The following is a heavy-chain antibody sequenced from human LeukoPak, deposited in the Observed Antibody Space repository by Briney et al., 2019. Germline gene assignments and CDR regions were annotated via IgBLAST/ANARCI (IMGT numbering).Heavy chain of an antibody. CDR2: IYYSGST. Sequence: SETLSLTCTVSGGSISSYYWSWIRQPPGKGLEWLGYIYYSGSTNYNPSLKSRVTISVDTSKNQFSLKLTSVTAADPAVYYCARARGATIFQSAFDIWGQGTMVTVSS. CDR3: ARARGATIFQSAFDI. D-gene: IGHD5-24*01. CDR1: GGSISSYY. J-gene: IGHJ3*02. V-gene: IGHV4-59*01.